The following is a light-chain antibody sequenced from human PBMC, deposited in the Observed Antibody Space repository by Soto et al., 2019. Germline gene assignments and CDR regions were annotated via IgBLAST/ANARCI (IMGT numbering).Light chain of an antibody. J-gene: IGKJ2*01. CDR1: QSVDRD. CDR3: QQGSNGYT. V-gene: IGKV3-11*01. Sequence: EIVLTQSPATLSLSPGDRATLSCRASQSVDRDLAWYQEKPGQAPRLLIYDASDRATGIPDRFSGSGSGTYFTLTISGLEPEDFAVYYCQQGSNGYTFGQGTKLEIK. CDR2: DAS.